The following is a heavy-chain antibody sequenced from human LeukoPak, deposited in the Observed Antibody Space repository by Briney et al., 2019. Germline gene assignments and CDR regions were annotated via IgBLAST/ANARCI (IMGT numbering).Heavy chain of an antibody. J-gene: IGHJ5*02. CDR1: GGSFSGYY. CDR2: INHSGST. V-gene: IGHV4-34*01. CDR3: ARGSGVYGSGSRPYNWFDP. D-gene: IGHD3-10*01. Sequence: SETLSLTCAVYGGSFSGYYWSWIRQPPGKGLEWIGEINHSGSTNYNPSLKSRVTISVDTSKNQFSLKLSSVTAADTAVCYCARGSGVYGSGSRPYNWFDPWGQGTLVTVSS.